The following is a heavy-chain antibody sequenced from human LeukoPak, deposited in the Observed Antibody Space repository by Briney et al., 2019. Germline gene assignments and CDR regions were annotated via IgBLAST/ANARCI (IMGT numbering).Heavy chain of an antibody. CDR3: ARQLRSLIYMDV. D-gene: IGHD4-17*01. CDR2: IYYSGST. CDR1: GGSISSSSYY. Sequence: SETLSLSCTVSGGSISSSSYYWGWIRQPPGKGLEWIGSIYYSGSTYYNPSLKSRVTISVDTPKNQFSLKLSSVTAADTAVYYCARQLRSLIYMDVWGKGTTVTISS. J-gene: IGHJ6*03. V-gene: IGHV4-39*01.